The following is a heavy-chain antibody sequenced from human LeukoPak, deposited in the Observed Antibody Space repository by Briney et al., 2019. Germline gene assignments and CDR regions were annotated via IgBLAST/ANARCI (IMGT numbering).Heavy chain of an antibody. Sequence: GASVRVSCKASGYTFTSYGISWVRQAPGQGLEWMGWISAYSGDTNYAQNLQGRVTMTTDTSTSTAYMELRSLRSDDTAVYYCAREDFGDYFDYMDVWGEGTTVTVSS. D-gene: IGHD4-17*01. CDR1: GYTFTSYG. J-gene: IGHJ6*03. V-gene: IGHV1-18*01. CDR2: ISAYSGDT. CDR3: AREDFGDYFDYMDV.